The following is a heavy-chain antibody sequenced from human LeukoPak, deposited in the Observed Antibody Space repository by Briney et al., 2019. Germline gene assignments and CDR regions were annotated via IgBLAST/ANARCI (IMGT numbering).Heavy chain of an antibody. Sequence: QPGGSLRLSCAASGFAFDEYAMHWVRQAPGKGLEWVSGISWNSGSIGYADSVKGRFTISSDNAKNSLYLQMNSLRAEDTALYYCAKGDYGGNSPLDYWGQGTLATVSS. CDR2: ISWNSGSI. V-gene: IGHV3-9*01. J-gene: IGHJ4*02. CDR1: GFAFDEYA. CDR3: AKGDYGGNSPLDY. D-gene: IGHD4-23*01.